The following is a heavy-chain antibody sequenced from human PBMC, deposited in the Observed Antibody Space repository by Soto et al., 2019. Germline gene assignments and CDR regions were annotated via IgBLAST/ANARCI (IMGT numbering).Heavy chain of an antibody. D-gene: IGHD6-13*01. V-gene: IGHV3-23*01. Sequence: HPGGSLRLSCAASGFTFSNYAMTWVRQAPGKGLEWVSTVTGSGRKEKTYYADSAKGRFTISRDNSKNTLYLQMNSLRVEDTAVYYCAKDWTGSRCPCLDVWGQGTTVTVSS. CDR2: VTGSGRKEKT. CDR3: AKDWTGSRCPCLDV. J-gene: IGHJ6*01. CDR1: GFTFSNYA.